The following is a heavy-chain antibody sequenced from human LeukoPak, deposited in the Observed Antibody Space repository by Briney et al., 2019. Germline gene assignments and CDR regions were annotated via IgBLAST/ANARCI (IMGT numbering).Heavy chain of an antibody. J-gene: IGHJ4*02. CDR2: IIPIFGTA. Sequence: GASVKVSCKVSGGTFSSYAISWLRQAPGQGLEWMGGIIPIFGTANYAQKFQGRVTITADESTSTAYMELSSLRSEDTAVYYCARERSSGWSPFDYWGQGTLVTVSS. CDR3: ARERSSGWSPFDY. V-gene: IGHV1-69*13. D-gene: IGHD6-19*01. CDR1: GGTFSSYA.